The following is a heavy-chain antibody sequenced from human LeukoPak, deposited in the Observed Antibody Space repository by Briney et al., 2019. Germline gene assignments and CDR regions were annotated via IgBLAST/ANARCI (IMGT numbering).Heavy chain of an antibody. CDR2: IYYSGST. CDR3: ARAGPDTAFDY. D-gene: IGHD5-18*01. J-gene: IGHJ4*02. Sequence: PSETLSLTCTVSGGSISSGGYYWSWIRQHPGKGLEWIGYIYYSGSTYYNPSLKSRVTISVDTSKNQFSLKLSSVTAADAAVYYCARAGPDTAFDYWGQGTLVTVSS. CDR1: GGSISSGGYY. V-gene: IGHV4-31*03.